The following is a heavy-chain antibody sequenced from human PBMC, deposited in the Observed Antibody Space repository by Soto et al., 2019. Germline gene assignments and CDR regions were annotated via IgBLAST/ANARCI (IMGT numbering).Heavy chain of an antibody. D-gene: IGHD6-19*01. CDR3: AKSGSSGWYGWFDP. V-gene: IGHV2-5*01. CDR1: GFPLRTSGVG. J-gene: IGHJ5*02. CDR2: IYWNDDK. Sequence: SGPTLVNRTQTLTLTCIFSGFPLRTSGVGVGWIRQPPGKALEWLGFIYWNDDKRYSPSLKSRLTITKDTSKNQVVLTMTNMDPVDTATYYCAKSGSSGWYGWFDPWGQGTLVTVSS.